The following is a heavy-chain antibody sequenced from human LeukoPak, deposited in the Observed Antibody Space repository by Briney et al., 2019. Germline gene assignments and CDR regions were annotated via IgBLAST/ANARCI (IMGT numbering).Heavy chain of an antibody. D-gene: IGHD3-9*01. Sequence: GGSLRLSCAASGFTFSDYYMSWIRQAPGKGLEWVSYISSSGSTIYYADSVKGRFTISRDNAKNSLYLQMNSLRAEDTAVYYCARARYVLPPFHAESAFDIWDQGTMVTVSS. CDR2: ISSSGSTI. V-gene: IGHV3-11*01. J-gene: IGHJ3*02. CDR3: ARARYVLPPFHAESAFDI. CDR1: GFTFSDYY.